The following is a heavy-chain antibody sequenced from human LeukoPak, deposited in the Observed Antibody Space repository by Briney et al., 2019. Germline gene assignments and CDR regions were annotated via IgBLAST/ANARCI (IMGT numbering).Heavy chain of an antibody. J-gene: IGHJ2*01. Sequence: SETLSLTCAVYGGSFSGYYWSWIRQPPGKRLEWIGEINHSGSTNYNPSLKSRVTISVDTSKNQFSLKLSSVTAADTAVYYCARGRPVWDRRGGYFDLWGRGTLVTVSS. D-gene: IGHD1-26*01. V-gene: IGHV4-34*01. CDR1: GGSFSGYY. CDR3: ARGRPVWDRRGGYFDL. CDR2: INHSGST.